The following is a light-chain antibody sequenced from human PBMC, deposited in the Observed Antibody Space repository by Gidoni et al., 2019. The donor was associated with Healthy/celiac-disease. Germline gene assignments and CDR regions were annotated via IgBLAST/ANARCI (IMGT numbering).Light chain of an antibody. Sequence: SALTQLASVSGSPVQSITISCTGTSSDVGGYNYVSWYQQHPGKAPKLMIYDVSNRPSGVSNRFSGSKSGNTASLTISGLQAEDEADYYCSSYTSSSTPVFGGGTKLTVL. V-gene: IGLV2-14*03. CDR1: SSDVGGYNY. CDR2: DVS. J-gene: IGLJ2*01. CDR3: SSYTSSSTPV.